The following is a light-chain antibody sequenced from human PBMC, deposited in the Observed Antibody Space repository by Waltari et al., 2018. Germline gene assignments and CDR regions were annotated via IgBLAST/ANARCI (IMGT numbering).Light chain of an antibody. CDR3: QVWDSSSDHVV. CDR2: EAS. J-gene: IGLJ2*01. V-gene: IGLV3-21*04. Sequence: SYVLTQPPSVSVAPGKTARITCGGNNIGSKSVHWYQQKPGQAHVVVIYEASDRPSWIPERFSGCNSGNTATLTISRVEAGDEADYYCQVWDSSSDHVVFGGGTKLTVL. CDR1: NIGSKS.